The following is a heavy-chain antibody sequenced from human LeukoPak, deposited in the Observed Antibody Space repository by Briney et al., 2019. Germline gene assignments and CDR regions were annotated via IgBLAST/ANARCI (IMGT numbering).Heavy chain of an antibody. D-gene: IGHD4-23*01. CDR3: ARTRSYGGNEFDY. CDR2: IYYSGST. CDR1: GGSISSSSYY. Sequence: SETLSLTCTVSGGSISSSSYYWGWIRQPPGKGLEWIGSIYYSGSTYYNPSLKSRVTISVDTSKNQFSLKLSSVTAVDTAAYYCARTRSYGGNEFDYWGQGTLVTVSS. J-gene: IGHJ4*02. V-gene: IGHV4-39*07.